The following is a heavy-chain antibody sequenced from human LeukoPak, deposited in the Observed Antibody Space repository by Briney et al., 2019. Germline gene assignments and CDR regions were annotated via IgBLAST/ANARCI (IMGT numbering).Heavy chain of an antibody. CDR1: GFTFSSYS. D-gene: IGHD5-12*01. Sequence: GGSLRLSCAASGFTFSSYSMNWVRQAPGKGLEWVSSISSSSSYIYYADSVKGRFTISRDNSKNTLYLQMNSLRAEDTAVYYCAKEGGASRFDYWGQGTLVTVSS. J-gene: IGHJ4*02. V-gene: IGHV3-21*01. CDR3: AKEGGASRFDY. CDR2: ISSSSSYI.